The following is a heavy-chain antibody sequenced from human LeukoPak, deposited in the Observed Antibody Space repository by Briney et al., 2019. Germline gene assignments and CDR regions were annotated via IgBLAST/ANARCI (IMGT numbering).Heavy chain of an antibody. CDR2: IIPILGIA. J-gene: IGHJ6*02. V-gene: IGHV1-69*04. D-gene: IGHD4-17*01. CDR1: GGTFSSYA. Sequence: ASVKVSCKASGGTFSSYAISWVRQAPGQGLEWMGRIIPILGIANYAQKFQGRVTITAGKSTSTAYMELSSLGSEDTAVYYCARYHGDSSYYYYYGMDVWGQGTTVTVSS. CDR3: ARYHGDSSYYYYYGMDV.